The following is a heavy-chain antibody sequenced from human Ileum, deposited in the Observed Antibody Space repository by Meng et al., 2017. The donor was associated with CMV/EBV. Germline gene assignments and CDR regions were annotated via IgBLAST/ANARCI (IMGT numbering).Heavy chain of an antibody. CDR3: ATSDYDFWSGYRNWFDP. V-gene: IGHV1-18*01. J-gene: IGHJ5*02. CDR2: ISAYKGNT. D-gene: IGHD3-3*01. Sequence: YTFTSYGISWVRQAPGQGLEWMGWISAYKGNTNYAQKLQGRVTMTTDTSTSTAYMELRSLRSDDTAVYYCATSDYDFWSGYRNWFDPWGQGTLVTVSS. CDR1: YTFTSYG.